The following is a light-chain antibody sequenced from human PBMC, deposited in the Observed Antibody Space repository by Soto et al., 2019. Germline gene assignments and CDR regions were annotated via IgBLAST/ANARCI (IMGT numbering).Light chain of an antibody. CDR2: DAS. CDR1: QPVNNN. V-gene: IGKV3-11*01. J-gene: IGKJ5*01. CDR3: QQRSNWPTIT. Sequence: EIVLTQSPATLSLSPGDRATLSCRSSQPVNNNLAWYQHRPCQAHRLLIYDASHRAAGIPARFSGSGFGTDFTLTISSLEPEDAAVYYCQQRSNWPTITFGQGTRLEIK.